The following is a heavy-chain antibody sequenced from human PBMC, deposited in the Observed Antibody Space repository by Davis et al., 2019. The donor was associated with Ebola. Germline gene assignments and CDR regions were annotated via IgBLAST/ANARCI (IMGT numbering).Heavy chain of an antibody. CDR1: GYTFTSYT. D-gene: IGHD6-19*01. Sequence: AASVKVSCKASGYTFTSYTMSWVRQAPGQGFEWLGWIYTGNGNTKYSQKFEGRVIITRDTSANTVYMELSSLRSEDTAVYYCARVPEWLVSEDWFDPWGQGTLVTVSS. V-gene: IGHV1-3*04. CDR3: ARVPEWLVSEDWFDP. CDR2: IYTGNGNT. J-gene: IGHJ5*02.